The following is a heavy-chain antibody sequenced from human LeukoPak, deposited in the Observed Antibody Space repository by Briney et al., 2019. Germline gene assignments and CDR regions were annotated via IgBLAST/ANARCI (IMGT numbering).Heavy chain of an antibody. D-gene: IGHD3-22*01. Sequence: PSETLSLTCSVSGYSIRSGYHWAWIRQSPGKGLEWLGSIYQSGSTYDNPSLKSRVTMSVDTSKNQFSLKLSSVTAADTAVYYCASPYSSGYQGAGYWGQGTLVTVSS. CDR3: ASPYSSGYQGAGY. V-gene: IGHV4-38-2*01. CDR2: IYQSGST. CDR1: GYSIRSGYH. J-gene: IGHJ4*02.